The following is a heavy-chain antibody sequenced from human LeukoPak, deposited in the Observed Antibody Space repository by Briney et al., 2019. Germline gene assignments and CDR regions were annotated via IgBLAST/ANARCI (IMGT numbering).Heavy chain of an antibody. CDR3: ARPNIAVAGGDFDY. J-gene: IGHJ4*02. D-gene: IGHD6-19*01. CDR1: GYTFTGYY. V-gene: IGHV1-2*06. CDR2: INPNSGGT. Sequence: ASEKVSCKASGYTFTGYYMHWVRQAPGQGLEWMGRINPNSGGTNYAQKFQGRVTMTRDTSISTAYMELSRLRSDDTAVYYCARPNIAVAGGDFDYWGQGTLVTVSS.